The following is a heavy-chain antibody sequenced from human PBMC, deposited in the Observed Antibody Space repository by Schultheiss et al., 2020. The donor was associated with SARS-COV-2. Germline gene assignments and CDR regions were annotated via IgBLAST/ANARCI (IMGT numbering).Heavy chain of an antibody. J-gene: IGHJ4*02. CDR2: IYSGGST. V-gene: IGHV3-53*01. CDR3: AKDRWAAAQTYDY. Sequence: GGSLRLSCAASGFTFSNAWMSWVRQAPGKGLEWVSVIYSGGSTYYADSVKGRFTISRDNSKNTLYLQMNSLRAEDTAVYYCAKDRWAAAQTYDYWGQGTLVTVSS. CDR1: GFTFSNAW. D-gene: IGHD6-13*01.